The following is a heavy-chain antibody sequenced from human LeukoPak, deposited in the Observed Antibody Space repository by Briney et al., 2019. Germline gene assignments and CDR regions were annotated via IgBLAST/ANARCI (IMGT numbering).Heavy chain of an antibody. CDR2: IYYSGST. Sequence: SETLSLTCTLSGGSISSSSYYWGWIRQPPGKGLEWIGSIYYSGSTYYNPSLKSRVTISVDTSKNQFSLKLSSVTAADTAVYYCARRKAADNIFDYWGQGTLVTVSS. CDR3: ARRKAADNIFDY. D-gene: IGHD6-13*01. CDR1: GGSISSSSYY. V-gene: IGHV4-39*01. J-gene: IGHJ4*02.